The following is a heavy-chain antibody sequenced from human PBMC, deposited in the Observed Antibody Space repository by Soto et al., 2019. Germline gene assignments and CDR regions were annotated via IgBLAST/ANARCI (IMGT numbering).Heavy chain of an antibody. V-gene: IGHV3-30*18. D-gene: IGHD1-1*01. J-gene: IGHJ4*02. CDR3: AKDLVAFTTGRRSPFGS. Sequence: QVQLVESGGGVVQPGGSLRLSCAPSGFTFRAYGMHWVRQAPGKGLEWVAVISYDGKNEYYADSVKGRFSISRDSSKNTLYLQMNSLRAEDTAVYYCAKDLVAFTTGRRSPFGSWGQGTPVTVSS. CDR2: ISYDGKNE. CDR1: GFTFRAYG.